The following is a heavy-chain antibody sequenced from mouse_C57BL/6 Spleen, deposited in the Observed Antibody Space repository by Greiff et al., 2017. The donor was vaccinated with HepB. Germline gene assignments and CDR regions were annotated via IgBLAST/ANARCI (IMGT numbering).Heavy chain of an antibody. J-gene: IGHJ3*01. V-gene: IGHV5-15*01. CDR1: GFTFSDYG. CDR3: ARHDYEGFAY. Sequence: VQLVESGGGLVQPGGSLKLSSAASGFTFSDYGMAWVRQAPRKGPEWVAFISNLAYSIYYADTVTGRFTISRENAKNTLYLEMSSLRSEDTAMYYCARHDYEGFAYWGQGTLVTVSA. CDR2: ISNLAYSI. D-gene: IGHD2-4*01.